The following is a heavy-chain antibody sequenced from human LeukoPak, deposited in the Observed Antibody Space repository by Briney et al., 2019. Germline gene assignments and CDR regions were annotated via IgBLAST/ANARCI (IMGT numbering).Heavy chain of an antibody. V-gene: IGHV3-30*19. Sequence: GGSLRLSCAASGFTFSNYGMHWVRQAPGKGLEWVAVISYDGSNKYYADSVKGRFTISRDNSKNTLYLQMNSLRAEDTAVYYCARDRVGATDYFDYWGQGTLVTVSS. CDR2: ISYDGSNK. J-gene: IGHJ4*02. CDR1: GFTFSNYG. D-gene: IGHD1-26*01. CDR3: ARDRVGATDYFDY.